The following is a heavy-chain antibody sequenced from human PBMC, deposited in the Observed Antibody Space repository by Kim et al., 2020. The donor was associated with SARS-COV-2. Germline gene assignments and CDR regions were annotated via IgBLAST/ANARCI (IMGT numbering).Heavy chain of an antibody. CDR3: ARRLVTMVRGVNWFDP. V-gene: IGHV4-39*01. J-gene: IGHJ5*02. D-gene: IGHD3-10*01. CDR1: GGSISSSSYY. Sequence: SETLSLTCTVSGGSISSSSYYWGWIRQPPGKGLEWIGSIYYSGSTYYNPSLKSRVTISVDTSKNQFSMKLSSVTAADTAVYYCARRLVTMVRGVNWFDPWGQGTLVTVSS. CDR2: IYYSGST.